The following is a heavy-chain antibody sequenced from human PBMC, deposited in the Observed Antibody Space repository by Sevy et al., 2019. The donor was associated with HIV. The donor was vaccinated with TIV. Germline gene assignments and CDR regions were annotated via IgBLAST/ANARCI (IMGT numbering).Heavy chain of an antibody. D-gene: IGHD3-10*01. V-gene: IGHV4-38-2*01. Sequence: SETLSLTCAVSGYSISSGYYWGWIQQPPGKGLEWIGSIYHSGSTYYNPSLKSRVTISVDTSKNQFSLKLSSVTAADTAVYYCARYYYGSGSYGMDVWGQGTTVTVSS. CDR2: IYHSGST. CDR3: ARYYYGSGSYGMDV. CDR1: GYSISSGYY. J-gene: IGHJ6*02.